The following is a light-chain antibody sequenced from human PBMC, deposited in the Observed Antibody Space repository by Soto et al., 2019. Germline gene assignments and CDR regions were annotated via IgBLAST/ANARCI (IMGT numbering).Light chain of an antibody. Sequence: EIVLTQSPATLSLSPGERATLSCRASQSVSSYLAWYQQKPGQAPRLLIYDASNRDTGIPARFSGSGSATDFTLAISSLEPEDFAVYYCQQRSNWPRGLTFGPVTKVDI. CDR1: QSVSSY. CDR3: QQRSNWPRGLT. J-gene: IGKJ3*01. CDR2: DAS. V-gene: IGKV3-11*01.